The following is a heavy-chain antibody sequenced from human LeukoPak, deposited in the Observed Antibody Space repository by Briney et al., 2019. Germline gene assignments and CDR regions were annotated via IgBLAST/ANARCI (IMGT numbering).Heavy chain of an antibody. J-gene: IGHJ3*02. CDR2: ISSSSSYI. CDR1: GFTFSSYS. V-gene: IGHV3-21*01. Sequence: GGSLRLSCAASGFTFSSYSMNWVRQAPGKGLECVSSISSSSSYIYYADSVKGRFTISRDNAKNSLYLQMNSLRAEDTAVYYCARGHARGAFDIWGQGTMVTVSS. CDR3: ARGHARGAFDI.